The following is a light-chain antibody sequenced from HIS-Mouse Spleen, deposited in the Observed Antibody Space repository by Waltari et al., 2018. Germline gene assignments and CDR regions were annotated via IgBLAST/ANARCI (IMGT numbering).Light chain of an antibody. J-gene: IGLJ1*01. Sequence: QSALTQPASVSGSPGQSITISCTGTSSDVGSYNLVSWYQQHPGKAPKLMIHEGSKRPSGVSNRFSGSQSGNTASLTISGLQAEDEADYYCCSYAGSSTYVFGTGTKVTVL. CDR1: SSDVGSYNL. CDR3: CSYAGSSTYV. V-gene: IGLV2-23*01. CDR2: EGS.